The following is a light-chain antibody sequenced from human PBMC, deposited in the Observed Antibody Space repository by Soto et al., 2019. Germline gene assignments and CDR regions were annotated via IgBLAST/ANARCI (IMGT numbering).Light chain of an antibody. CDR3: QSYDSSLSGSV. V-gene: IGLV1-40*01. CDR1: SSNIGAGYD. CDR2: GES. Sequence: QSVLTQPPSVSGAPGQRVTISCTGSSSNIGAGYDVHWYQQLPGTAPKLLIYGESNRNRPSGVPDRFSGSKSGTSASLAITGLQAEDEAEYYCQSYDSSLSGSVFGGGTKLTVL. J-gene: IGLJ2*01.